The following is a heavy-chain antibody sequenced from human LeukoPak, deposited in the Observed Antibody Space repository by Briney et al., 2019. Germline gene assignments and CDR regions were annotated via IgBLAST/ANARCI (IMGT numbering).Heavy chain of an antibody. V-gene: IGHV4-59*01. CDR1: GGSISRYY. CDR2: IYYSGST. D-gene: IGHD4-17*01. J-gene: IGHJ4*02. Sequence: SETLSLTCTVSGGSISRYYWSWIRQPPGKGLEWIGYIYYSGSTYYNPSLKSRVTISVDTSKNQFSLKLSSVTAADTAVYYCAGNDYGDYPDYWGQGTLVTVSS. CDR3: AGNDYGDYPDY.